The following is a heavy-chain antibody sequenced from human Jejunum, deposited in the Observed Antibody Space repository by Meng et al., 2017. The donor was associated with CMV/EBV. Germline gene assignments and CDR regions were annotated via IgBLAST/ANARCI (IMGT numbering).Heavy chain of an antibody. CDR3: VKNSGWFHFDY. J-gene: IGHJ4*02. CDR1: TYSISWYW. D-gene: IGHD2-15*01. Sequence: CTGTTYSISWYWLAWVGRTPGKGMRWMANIKEDAGQENYVDTMTRHNTISRDNPKNSRYLEMNTLRDDGTDVYYCVKNSGWFHFDYWGQGTLVTVSS. CDR2: IKEDAGQE. V-gene: IGHV3-7*02.